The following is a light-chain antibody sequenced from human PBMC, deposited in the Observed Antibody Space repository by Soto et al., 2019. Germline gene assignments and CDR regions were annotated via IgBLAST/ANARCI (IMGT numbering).Light chain of an antibody. V-gene: IGKV1-9*01. CDR1: QGISSY. CDR3: QQLNSYPFLT. Sequence: DIQLTQSPSFLSASVGDRVPITCRASQGISSYLAWYQQKPGKAPKLLIYAASTLQSGVPSRFSGSGSGTEFTLTISSLQPEDFATYYCQQLNSYPFLTFGGGTKVEIK. J-gene: IGKJ4*01. CDR2: AAS.